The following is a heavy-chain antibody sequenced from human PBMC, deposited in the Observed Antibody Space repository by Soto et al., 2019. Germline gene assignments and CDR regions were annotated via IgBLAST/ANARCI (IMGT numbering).Heavy chain of an antibody. CDR3: AKPSAYGDFAGSFDS. J-gene: IGHJ4*02. CDR1: GFTFDNYA. V-gene: IGHV3-23*01. D-gene: IGHD4-17*01. Sequence: GSLRLSCVASGFTFDNYAMNWVRQAPGRGLEWVSNIGGRGGNTVYADSMRGRFTISRDNSKNTVYLEMHNLRVEDSATYYCAKPSAYGDFAGSFDSWGQGALVTVSS. CDR2: IGGRGGNT.